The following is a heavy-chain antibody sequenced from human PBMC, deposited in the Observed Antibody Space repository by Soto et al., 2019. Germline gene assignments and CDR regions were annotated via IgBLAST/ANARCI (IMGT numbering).Heavy chain of an antibody. J-gene: IGHJ5*02. CDR1: GGSISSSSYY. CDR3: ARHRALNWFDP. Sequence: SETLSLTSIVSGGSISSSSYYWGWIRQPPGKGLEWIGSIYYSGSTYYNPSLKSRVTISVDTSKNQFSLKLSSVTAADTAVFYCARHRALNWFDPWGQGTLGTFSS. CDR2: IYYSGST. V-gene: IGHV4-39*01.